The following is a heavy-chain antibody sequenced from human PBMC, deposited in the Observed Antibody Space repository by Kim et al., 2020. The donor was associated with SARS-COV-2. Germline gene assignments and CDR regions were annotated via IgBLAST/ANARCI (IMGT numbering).Heavy chain of an antibody. J-gene: IGHJ6*02. D-gene: IGHD2-2*01. CDR1: GGSISSGGYY. V-gene: IGHV4-31*03. CDR3: AREVVTLPEYGMDV. Sequence: TLSLTCTVSGGSISSGGYYWSWIRQHPGKGLEWIGYIYYSGSTYYNPSLKSRVTISVDTSKNQFSLKLSSVTAADTAVYYCAREVVTLPEYGMDVWGQGTTVTISS. CDR2: IYYSGST.